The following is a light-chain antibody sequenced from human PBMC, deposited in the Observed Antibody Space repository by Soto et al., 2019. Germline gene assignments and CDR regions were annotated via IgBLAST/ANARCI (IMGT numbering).Light chain of an antibody. CDR3: QQYNSYWT. J-gene: IGKJ1*01. CDR1: QSISSW. Sequence: DIEMRECPSTMSASVGDKFTITCRASQSISSWLAWYQQKPGKAPKLLIYDASSLESGVPSRFSGSGSGTEFTLTISSLQPDDFATYYCQQYNSYWTFGQGTKVDIK. CDR2: DAS. V-gene: IGKV1-5*01.